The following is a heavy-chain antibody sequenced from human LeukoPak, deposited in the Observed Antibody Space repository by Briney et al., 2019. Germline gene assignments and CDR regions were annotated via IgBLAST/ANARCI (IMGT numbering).Heavy chain of an antibody. V-gene: IGHV3-21*01. CDR2: ISSSSSHI. CDR3: ARLCGGDCYWSGDY. J-gene: IGHJ4*02. D-gene: IGHD2-21*02. CDR1: GFTFSSYS. Sequence: PGGSLRLSCAASGFTFSSYSMNWVRQAPGKGVEWVSSISSSSSHIYYADSVKGRFTISRDNAKNSLFLQMNSLRAEDPAVYYCARLCGGDCYWSGDYWGQGTLVTVSS.